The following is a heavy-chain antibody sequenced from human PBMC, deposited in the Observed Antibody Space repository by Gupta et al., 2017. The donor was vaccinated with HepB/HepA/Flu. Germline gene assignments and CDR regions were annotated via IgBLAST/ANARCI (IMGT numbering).Heavy chain of an antibody. J-gene: IGHJ4*02. V-gene: IGHV3-21*01. D-gene: IGHD2-21*02. Sequence: EVQLVESGGGLVKPGGSLRLSCAASGFTFSRYSMNWVRQAPGKGLEWVSAISSSSSYIYYADAVKGRFTISRDNAKNSLYLHMNSLRAEDTAVYYCARRAYCRGDCWYYFDYWGQGTLVTVSS. CDR3: ARRAYCRGDCWYYFDY. CDR1: GFTFSRYS. CDR2: ISSSSSYI.